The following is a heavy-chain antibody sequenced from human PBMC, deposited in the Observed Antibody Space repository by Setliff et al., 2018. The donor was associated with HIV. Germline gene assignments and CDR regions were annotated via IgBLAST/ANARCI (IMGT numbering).Heavy chain of an antibody. CDR1: GYSFTSYW. CDR3: ARSDYGSGSPPDH. Sequence: GESLKISCKGSGYSFTSYWIGWVRQMPGKGLEWMGIIYPGDSDTKYSPSFQGQVTISADKSISTAYLQWSRLKASDTAMYYCARSDYGSGSPPDHWGQGTLVTVSS. J-gene: IGHJ4*02. D-gene: IGHD3-10*01. V-gene: IGHV5-51*01. CDR2: IYPGDSDT.